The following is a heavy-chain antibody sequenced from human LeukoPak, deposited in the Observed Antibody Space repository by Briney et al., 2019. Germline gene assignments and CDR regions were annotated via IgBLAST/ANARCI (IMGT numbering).Heavy chain of an antibody. CDR1: GFTFSSHA. J-gene: IGHJ4*02. D-gene: IGHD4-11*01. V-gene: IGHV3-23*01. CDR3: AKSSTLTTYEHLDY. Sequence: GGSLRLSCEVSGFTFSSHAMTWVRQAPGKGLEWVSGVRGGGDFPYYADSVQGRFTISRDNSKNTLFLQMNSLRAEDTAIYYCAKSSTLTTYEHLDYWGQGTLATVSS. CDR2: VRGGGDFP.